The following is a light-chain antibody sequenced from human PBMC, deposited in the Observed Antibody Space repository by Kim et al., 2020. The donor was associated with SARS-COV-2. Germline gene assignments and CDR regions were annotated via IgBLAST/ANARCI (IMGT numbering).Light chain of an antibody. Sequence: QLVLTQSPSASASLGASVKLTCTLSSAHSSYAIAWHQQQPEKGPRYLMKLNSDGSHSKGDGIPDRFSGSSSGAERYLTISSLQSEDEADYYCQTWGTGIQWVFGGGTQLTVL. V-gene: IGLV4-69*01. J-gene: IGLJ3*02. CDR2: LNSDGSH. CDR3: QTWGTGIQWV. CDR1: SAHSSYA.